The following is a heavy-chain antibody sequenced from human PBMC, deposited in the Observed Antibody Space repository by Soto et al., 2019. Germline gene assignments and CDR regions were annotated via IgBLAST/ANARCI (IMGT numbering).Heavy chain of an antibody. J-gene: IGHJ4*02. CDR3: AKGTTRTTLLAY. V-gene: IGHV2-5*02. Sequence: QITLKESGPTLVKPTQTLTLTCTFSGLSLSSSGVAVGWVRQPPGKALEWLALIFWDDDKRYSPALKSRLTVSKDTSKNQVVFPMTNVDPVEPGPYYCAKGTTRTTLLAYWGQGTPVSVSS. D-gene: IGHD2-2*01. CDR1: GLSLSSSGVA. CDR2: IFWDDDK.